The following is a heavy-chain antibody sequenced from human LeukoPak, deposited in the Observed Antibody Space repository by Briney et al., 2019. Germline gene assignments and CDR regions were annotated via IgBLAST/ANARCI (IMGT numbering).Heavy chain of an antibody. CDR2: FRYGGST. CDR3: ARDEGWLYSSGWYGAFDI. V-gene: IGHV4-39*07. J-gene: IGHJ3*02. Sequence: PSETLSLICTVSGDSISSSDNYWGWIRQPPGKGLEWIGAFRYGGSTYYTPSLKSRVTISVDTSKNQFSLKLSSVTAADTAVYYCARDEGWLYSSGWYGAFDIWGQGTMVTVSS. CDR1: GDSISSSDNY. D-gene: IGHD6-19*01.